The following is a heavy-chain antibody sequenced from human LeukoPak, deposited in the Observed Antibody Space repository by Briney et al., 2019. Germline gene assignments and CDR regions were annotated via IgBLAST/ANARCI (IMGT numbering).Heavy chain of an antibody. D-gene: IGHD3-22*01. CDR1: GGSISSYY. CDR2: IYYSGST. CDR3: ARVRGNYYYDSSGYYLDY. Sequence: PSETLSLTCTVSGGSISSYYWSWIRQPPGKGLEWIGYIYYSGSTNYNPSLKSRVTISVDTSKNQFSLKLSSVTAADTAVYYCARVRGNYYYDSSGYYLDYWGQGTLVTVSS. J-gene: IGHJ4*02. V-gene: IGHV4-59*01.